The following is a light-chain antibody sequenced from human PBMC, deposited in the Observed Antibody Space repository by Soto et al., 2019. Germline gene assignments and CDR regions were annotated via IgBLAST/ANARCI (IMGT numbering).Light chain of an antibody. CDR1: PSISGW. Sequence: DIQMTQSPPTLSASVGDRVTLTCRASPSISGWLAWYQQKPGKAPKLLIYDASTLKSGVPSRFSGSGSGTEFTPTISSLQPEDFATYYCQHYNSYSEAVGQGTKVELK. CDR2: DAS. J-gene: IGKJ1*01. CDR3: QHYNSYSEA. V-gene: IGKV1-5*01.